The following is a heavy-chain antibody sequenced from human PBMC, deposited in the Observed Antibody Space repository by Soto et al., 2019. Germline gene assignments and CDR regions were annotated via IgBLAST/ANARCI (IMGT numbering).Heavy chain of an antibody. D-gene: IGHD6-13*01. CDR2: INAGNGNT. J-gene: IGHJ3*02. CDR1: GYTFTSYA. CDR3: AREPIAAAGAFDI. Sequence: ASVKVSCKASGYTFTSYAMHWGRQAPGQRLEWMGWINAGNGNTKYSQKFQGRVTITRDTSASTAYMELSSLRSEDTAVYYCAREPIAAAGAFDIWGQGTMVTVSS. V-gene: IGHV1-3*01.